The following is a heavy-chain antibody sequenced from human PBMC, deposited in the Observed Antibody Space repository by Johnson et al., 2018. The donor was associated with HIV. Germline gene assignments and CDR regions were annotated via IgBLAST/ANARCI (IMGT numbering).Heavy chain of an antibody. V-gene: IGHV3-53*01. CDR2: IYGGGSGGST. CDR3: ARGVYSSSWYGAFDI. CDR1: GFTVSSNY. J-gene: IGHJ3*02. Sequence: EVQLVESGGGLIQPGGSLRLSCAASGFTVSSNYMSWVRQAPGKGLEWVSVIYGGGSGGSTYYVDSVKGRFTISRDNSKNTLYLQMNSLRAEDTAVYYCARGVYSSSWYGAFDIWGQGTMVTVSS. D-gene: IGHD6-13*01.